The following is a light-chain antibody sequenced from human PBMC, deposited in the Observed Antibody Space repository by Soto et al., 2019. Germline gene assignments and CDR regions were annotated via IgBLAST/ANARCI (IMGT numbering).Light chain of an antibody. CDR2: LEGSGSY. CDR3: ETWDSNTHRV. V-gene: IGLV4-60*02. Sequence: QLVLTQSSSASASLGSSVKLTCTLSSGHSSYIIAWHQQQPGKAPRYLMKLEGSGSYNTGSGVPDRFSGSSSGADRYLTISNLQFEDEADYYCETWDSNTHRVFGGGTKLTVL. CDR1: SGHSSYI. J-gene: IGLJ3*02.